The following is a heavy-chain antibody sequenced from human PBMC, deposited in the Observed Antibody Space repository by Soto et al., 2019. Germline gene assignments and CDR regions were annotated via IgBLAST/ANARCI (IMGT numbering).Heavy chain of an antibody. CDR1: GFTFSSYS. D-gene: IGHD3-16*02. CDR2: ISSSSSTI. Sequence: GSLRLSCAASGFTFSSYSMNWVRQAPGKGLEWVSYISSSSSTIYYADSVKGRFTISRDNAKNSLYLQMNSLRDEDTAVYYCARGGIMITFGGVIYYWGQGTLVTVSS. J-gene: IGHJ4*02. CDR3: ARGGIMITFGGVIYY. V-gene: IGHV3-48*02.